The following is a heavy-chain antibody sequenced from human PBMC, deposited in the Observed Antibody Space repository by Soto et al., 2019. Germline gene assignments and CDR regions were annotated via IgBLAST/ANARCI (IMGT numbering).Heavy chain of an antibody. D-gene: IGHD2-2*01. J-gene: IGHJ6*02. CDR1: GVSVSSDIYY. CDR2: IYYSGNT. V-gene: IGHV4-31*03. Sequence: QVQLQESGPGLVKPSQTLSLTCSVSGVSVSSDIYYWSWIRHHPGKGLEWIGYIYYSGNTYYNPSLGGRFTISLDTSKNHFSLRLRSVTPADTAVYYCARYPVVVVPAANYGLDVWGQGTTVTVSS. CDR3: ARYPVVVVPAANYGLDV.